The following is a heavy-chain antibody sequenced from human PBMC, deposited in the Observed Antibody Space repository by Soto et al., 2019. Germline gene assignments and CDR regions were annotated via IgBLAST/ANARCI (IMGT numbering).Heavy chain of an antibody. CDR1: GFTFSSYW. CDR2: INSDGSRT. Sequence: EVQLVESGGGLVQPGGSLRLSCAASGFTFSSYWMHWVRQAPGKGLVWVSRINSDGSRTSYADSVKGRFTISRDNAKNTPYLQMNSVRADDTAVYYCARELVGHALYYYGMDVWGQGTTVTVSS. D-gene: IGHD3-16*01. V-gene: IGHV3-74*01. CDR3: ARELVGHALYYYGMDV. J-gene: IGHJ6*02.